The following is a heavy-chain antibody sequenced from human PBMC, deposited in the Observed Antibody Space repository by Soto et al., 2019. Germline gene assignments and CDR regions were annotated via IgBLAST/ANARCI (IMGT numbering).Heavy chain of an antibody. J-gene: IGHJ4*02. Sequence: SETLSLPCSVSGGSISGSYWSWIRQSPGKGLEWLGYVYYTVSTNYSPSLRSRVSISVDTSKNEFSLRLSSVTAADTAVYFCARSVAVPGAHIDYWGQGTQVTVSS. CDR2: VYYTVST. CDR1: GGSISGSY. V-gene: IGHV4-59*01. D-gene: IGHD6-19*01. CDR3: ARSVAVPGAHIDY.